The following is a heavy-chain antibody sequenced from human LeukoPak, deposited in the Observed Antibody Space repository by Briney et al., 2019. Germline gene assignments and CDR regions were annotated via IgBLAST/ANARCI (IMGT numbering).Heavy chain of an antibody. CDR1: GFTFSSYW. Sequence: PGGSLRLSCAASGFTFSSYWMSWVRQAPGKGLEWVANIKQDGSEKYYVDSVKGRFTISRDNAKNSLYLQMNSLRAEDTAVYYCARDHTYYDFWSGHQPHDAFDIWGQGTMVTVSS. CDR2: IKQDGSEK. V-gene: IGHV3-7*01. J-gene: IGHJ3*02. CDR3: ARDHTYYDFWSGHQPHDAFDI. D-gene: IGHD3-3*01.